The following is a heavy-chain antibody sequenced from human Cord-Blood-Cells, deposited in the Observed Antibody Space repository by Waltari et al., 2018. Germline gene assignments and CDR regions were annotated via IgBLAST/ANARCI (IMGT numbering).Heavy chain of an antibody. CDR2: ISYDGSNK. V-gene: IGHV3-30-3*01. D-gene: IGHD6-13*01. CDR3: AREPYSSSWYSDY. Sequence: QVQLVESGGGVVQPGRSLRRSCAASGFTFSSYAMHWASQAPGKGLEWVAVISYDGSNKYYADSVKGRFTISRDNSKNTLYLQMNSLRAEDTAVYYCAREPYSSSWYSDYWGQGTLVTVSS. CDR1: GFTFSSYA. J-gene: IGHJ4*02.